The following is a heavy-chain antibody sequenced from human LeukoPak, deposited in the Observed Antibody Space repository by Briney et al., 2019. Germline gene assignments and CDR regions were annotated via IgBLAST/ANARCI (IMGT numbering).Heavy chain of an antibody. J-gene: IGHJ4*02. CDR3: VRDVGWFQFDY. CDR1: GFTFGSYA. CDR2: ISYDGSNK. Sequence: GGSLRLSCAASGFTFGSYAMHWVRQAPGKGLEWVAVISYDGSNKYYADSVKGRFTISRDNVKNSLYLQMNSLRAEDTAVYYCVRDVGWFQFDYWGQGTLVTVSS. V-gene: IGHV3-30-3*01. D-gene: IGHD2-15*01.